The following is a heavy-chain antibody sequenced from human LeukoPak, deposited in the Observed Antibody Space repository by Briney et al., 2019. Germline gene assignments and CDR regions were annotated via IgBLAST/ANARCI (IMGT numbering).Heavy chain of an antibody. V-gene: IGHV1-69*13. CDR1: GGTFSSYA. CDR2: IIPIFGTA. D-gene: IGHD6-19*01. CDR3: ARGAWGLAVRKDDAFDI. J-gene: IGHJ3*02. Sequence: SVKVSFTASGGTFSSYAISWVRQAPGQGLEWMGGIIPIFGTANYAQKFQGRVTITADESTSTAYMELSSLRSEDTAVYYCARGAWGLAVRKDDAFDIWGQGTMVTVSS.